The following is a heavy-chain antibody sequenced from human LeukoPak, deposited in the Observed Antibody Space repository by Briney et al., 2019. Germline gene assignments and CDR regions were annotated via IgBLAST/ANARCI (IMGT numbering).Heavy chain of an antibody. CDR3: TTEAYGDGGRFDC. CDR1: GFTFSNAW. D-gene: IGHD4-17*01. Sequence: PGGSLRLSCAASGFTFSNAWMSWVRQAPGKGLEWVGRIQSKTDGGTTDYAAPVKGRFTISRDDSKNTLYLQVNSLKTEDTAVYYCTTEAYGDGGRFDCWGQGTLVTVSS. J-gene: IGHJ4*02. CDR2: IQSKTDGGTT. V-gene: IGHV3-15*01.